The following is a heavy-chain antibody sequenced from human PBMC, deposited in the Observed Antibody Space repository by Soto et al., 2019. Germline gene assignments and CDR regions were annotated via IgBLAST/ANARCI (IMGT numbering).Heavy chain of an antibody. CDR1: GFTFSSYA. Sequence: GGSLRLSCAASGFTFSSYAMSWVRQAPGKGLEWVSAISGSGGSTYYADSVKGRFTISRDNSKNTLYLQMNSLRAKDTAVYYCAKDFDLADLDTSRFTTPIFDYWGQESLVPVPS. V-gene: IGHV3-23*01. CDR3: AKDFDLADLDTSRFTTPIFDY. CDR2: ISGSGGST. D-gene: IGHD5-18*01. J-gene: IGHJ4*02.